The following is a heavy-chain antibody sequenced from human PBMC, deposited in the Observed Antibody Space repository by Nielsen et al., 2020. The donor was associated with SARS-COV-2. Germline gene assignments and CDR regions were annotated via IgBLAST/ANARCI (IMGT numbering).Heavy chain of an antibody. CDR3: ARAQAYYYYYYMDV. Sequence: GGSLRLSCAGSAFSLSYSAMHWVRQAPGKGLEWVANIKQDGSEKYYVDSVKGRFTISRDNAKNSLDLQMNSLRAEDTAVYYCARAQAYYYYYYMDVWGKGTTVTVSS. CDR1: AFSLSYSA. J-gene: IGHJ6*03. V-gene: IGHV3-7*01. CDR2: IKQDGSEK.